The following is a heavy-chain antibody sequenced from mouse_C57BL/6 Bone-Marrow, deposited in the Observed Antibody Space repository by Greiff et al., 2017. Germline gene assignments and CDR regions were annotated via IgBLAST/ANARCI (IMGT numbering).Heavy chain of an antibody. V-gene: IGHV1-81*01. J-gene: IGHJ3*01. CDR3: ARSPFDYGSSILCAY. D-gene: IGHD1-1*01. CDR2: IYPRSGNT. CDR1: GYTFTSYG. Sequence: VQLQQPGAELVKPGASVKLSCKASGYTFTSYGISWVKQRTGQGLEWIGEIYPRSGNTYYNEKFKGKATLTADKSSSTAYMELRSLTSEDSAVYFCARSPFDYGSSILCAYWGQGTLVNVSA.